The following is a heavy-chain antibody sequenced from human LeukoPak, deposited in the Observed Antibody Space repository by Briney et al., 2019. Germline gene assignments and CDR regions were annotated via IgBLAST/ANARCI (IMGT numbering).Heavy chain of an antibody. D-gene: IGHD6-19*01. J-gene: IGHJ4*02. Sequence: GGSLRLSCAASGFTFSSYSMNWVRQAPGKGLEWVSSISSSSSYIYYADSVKGRFTISRDNAKNSLYLQMNSLRAEDTAVYYCAKKPHSSGWYSVHGYFDYWGQGTLVTVSS. CDR1: GFTFSSYS. V-gene: IGHV3-21*01. CDR3: AKKPHSSGWYSVHGYFDY. CDR2: ISSSSSYI.